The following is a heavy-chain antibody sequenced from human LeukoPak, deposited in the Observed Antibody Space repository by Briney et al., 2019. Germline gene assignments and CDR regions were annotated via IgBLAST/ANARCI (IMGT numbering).Heavy chain of an antibody. CDR1: GGSFSGYY. J-gene: IGHJ4*02. Sequence: SETLSLTCAVYGGSFSGYYWTWIRQPPGKGLEWIGEINRGGDTNYNPSLKSRVTISVGTSKNQFSLKLSSVTAADTAVYYCASVRGSGSYFDGDWGQGTLVTVSS. V-gene: IGHV4-34*01. CDR3: ASVRGSGSYFDGD. CDR2: INRGGDT. D-gene: IGHD3-10*01.